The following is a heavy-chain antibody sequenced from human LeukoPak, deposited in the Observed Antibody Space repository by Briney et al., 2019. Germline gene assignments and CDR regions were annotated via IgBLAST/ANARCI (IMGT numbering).Heavy chain of an antibody. CDR1: GGSISSSNW. Sequence: PSGTLSLTCVVSGGSISSSNWWSWVRQPPGKGLEWVGEVSHSGSTNYNPSLKSRVTISVDKSKNQFSLKLSSVTAADTAVYYCARFFWSGSKGLDYWGQGTLVTVSS. CDR2: VSHSGST. V-gene: IGHV4-4*02. CDR3: ARFFWSGSKGLDY. D-gene: IGHD3-3*01. J-gene: IGHJ4*02.